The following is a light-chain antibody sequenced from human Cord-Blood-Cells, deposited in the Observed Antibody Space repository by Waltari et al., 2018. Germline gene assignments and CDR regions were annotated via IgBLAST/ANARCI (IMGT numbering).Light chain of an antibody. V-gene: IGLV2-14*01. CDR1: SSDVGGYNY. CDR3: SSYTSSSTWV. CDR2: DVS. J-gene: IGLJ3*02. Sequence: QSALTQPASVSGSPGQPTTISCTGPSSDVGGYNYVSCYQQHPGKAPKLMIYDVSKRPSGVSNRFSGSKSGNTASLTISGLQAEDEADYYCSSYTSSSTWVFGGGTKLTVL.